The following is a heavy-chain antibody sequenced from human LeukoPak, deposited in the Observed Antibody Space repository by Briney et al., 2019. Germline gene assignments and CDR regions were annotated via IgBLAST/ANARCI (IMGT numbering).Heavy chain of an antibody. CDR3: AREFRDFWSGYPNPFDY. CDR1: GFTFSSYA. Sequence: PGGSLRLSCAASGFTFSSYAMSWVRQAPGKGLEWVSYISSSSSTIYYADSVKGRFTISRDNAKNSLYLQMNSLRAEDTAVYYCAREFRDFWSGYPNPFDYWGQGTLVTVSS. D-gene: IGHD3-3*01. CDR2: ISSSSSTI. J-gene: IGHJ4*02. V-gene: IGHV3-48*01.